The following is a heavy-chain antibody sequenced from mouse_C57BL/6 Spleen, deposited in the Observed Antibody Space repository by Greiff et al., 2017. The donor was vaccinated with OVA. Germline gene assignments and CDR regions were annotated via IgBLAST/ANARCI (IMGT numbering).Heavy chain of an antibody. Sequence: EVKLMESGGGLVKPGGSLKLSCAASGFTFSDYGMHWVRQAPEKGLEWVAYISSGSSTIYYADTVKGRFTISRDNAKNTLFLQMTSLRSEDTAMYYCARPEDGNYPRWYFDVWGTGTTVTVSS. CDR2: ISSGSSTI. V-gene: IGHV5-17*01. CDR1: GFTFSDYG. J-gene: IGHJ1*03. CDR3: ARPEDGNYPRWYFDV. D-gene: IGHD2-1*01.